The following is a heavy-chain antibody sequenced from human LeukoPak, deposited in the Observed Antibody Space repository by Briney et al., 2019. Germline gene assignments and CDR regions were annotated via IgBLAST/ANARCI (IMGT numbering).Heavy chain of an antibody. V-gene: IGHV3-33*01. Sequence: GGSLRLPCAASGFTFSSYGMHWVRQAPGKGLEWVAVIWYDGSNKYYADSVKGRFTISRDNSKNSLYLQMSSLRAEDTAVYYCARVRYNSGYIFDYWGQGALVTVSS. D-gene: IGHD5-18*01. CDR2: IWYDGSNK. CDR1: GFTFSSYG. J-gene: IGHJ4*02. CDR3: ARVRYNSGYIFDY.